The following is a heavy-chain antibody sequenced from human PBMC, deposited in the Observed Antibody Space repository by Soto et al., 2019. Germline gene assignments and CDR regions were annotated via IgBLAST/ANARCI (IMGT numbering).Heavy chain of an antibody. D-gene: IGHD3-16*01. CDR1: GYSFVSHG. CDR3: ARDVQHCWEYATGGFDY. J-gene: IGHJ4*02. CDR2: IGPSKGGT. Sequence: QIQLVQSGPEVKKPGASVRLSCKASGYSFVSHGISWVRQAPGQGLEWMAWIGPSKGGTKYAQRLQGRVTVTTDTHTSAVYMELRNLGPDDTAVYYCARDVQHCWEYATGGFDYWGQGALVAVSS. V-gene: IGHV1-18*04.